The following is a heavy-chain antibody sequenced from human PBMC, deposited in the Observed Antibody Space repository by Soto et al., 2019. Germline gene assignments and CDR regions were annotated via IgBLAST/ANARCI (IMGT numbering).Heavy chain of an antibody. J-gene: IGHJ6*02. CDR1: GGSISSYY. CDR2: IYTSGST. CDR3: ARSRGGHYYGSGSYQPTPYYYYGMDV. Sequence: LSLTCTVSGGSISSYYWSWIRQPAGKGLEWIGRIYTSGSTNYNPSLKSRVTMSVDTSKNQFSLKLSSVTAADTAVYYCARSRGGHYYGSGSYQPTPYYYYGMDVWGQGTTVTVSS. D-gene: IGHD3-10*01. V-gene: IGHV4-4*07.